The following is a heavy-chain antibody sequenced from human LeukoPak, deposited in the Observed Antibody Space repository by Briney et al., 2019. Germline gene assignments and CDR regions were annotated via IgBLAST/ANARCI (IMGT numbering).Heavy chain of an antibody. CDR1: GGSISSYY. J-gene: IGHJ3*02. D-gene: IGHD6-19*01. CDR2: IYYSGST. CDR3: ASLSESVAAMEGAFDI. V-gene: IGHV4-39*01. Sequence: SSETLSLTCAVSGGSISSYYWGWIRQPPGKGLEWIGSIYYSGSTYYNPSLKSRVTISVDTSKNQFSLKLSSVTAADTAVYYCASLSESVAAMEGAFDIWGQGTMVTVSS.